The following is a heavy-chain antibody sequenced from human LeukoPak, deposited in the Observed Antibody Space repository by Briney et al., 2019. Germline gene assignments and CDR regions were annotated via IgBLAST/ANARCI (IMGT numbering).Heavy chain of an antibody. V-gene: IGHV1-46*01. CDR3: ARDIRGGSYPALPDY. CDR2: INHSGGST. Sequence: GASVKVSCKASGYTFTSYFMHWVRQAPGQGLEWMGIINHSGGSTSYAQKFQGRVTMTRDTSTSTVYMELSSLRSEDTAVYYCARDIRGGSYPALPDYWGQGTLVTVSS. CDR1: GYTFTSYF. J-gene: IGHJ4*02. D-gene: IGHD1-26*01.